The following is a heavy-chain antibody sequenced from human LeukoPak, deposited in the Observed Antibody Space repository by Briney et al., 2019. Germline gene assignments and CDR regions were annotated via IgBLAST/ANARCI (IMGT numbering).Heavy chain of an antibody. V-gene: IGHV3-23*01. J-gene: IGHJ4*02. D-gene: IGHD4-23*01. CDR3: ARDYGGSSPFDY. Sequence: GGSLRLSCAASGFTFSTYAMSWVRQAPGKGLEWVSAISGSGGSTYYADSVKGRFTISRDNAKNSLYLQMNSLRAEDTAVYYCARDYGGSSPFDYWGQGTLVTVSS. CDR1: GFTFSTYA. CDR2: ISGSGGST.